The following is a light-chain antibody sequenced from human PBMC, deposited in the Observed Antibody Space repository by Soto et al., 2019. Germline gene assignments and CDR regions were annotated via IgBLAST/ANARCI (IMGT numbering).Light chain of an antibody. CDR3: QQLNSYPRT. CDR2: AAS. V-gene: IGKV1-5*01. Sequence: DIQMTQSPSTLSVSLVYRVTITCRASQTISSWLAWYQQKPGKAPKLLIYAASTLQSGVPSRFSGSGSGTDFTLTVSSPQPEDFATYYCQQLNSYPRTFGQGTKVDIK. J-gene: IGKJ1*01. CDR1: QTISSW.